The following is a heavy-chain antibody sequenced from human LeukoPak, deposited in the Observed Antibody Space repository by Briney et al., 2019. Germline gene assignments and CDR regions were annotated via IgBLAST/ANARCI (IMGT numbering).Heavy chain of an antibody. J-gene: IGHJ4*02. CDR3: ARVVTFGGVIVYFDY. CDR2: IYPGDSDT. D-gene: IGHD3-16*02. V-gene: IGHV5-51*01. CDR1: GYSFTSYW. Sequence: GVSLKISCKGSGYSFTSYWIGWVRQMPGKGLEWMGIIYPGDSDTRYSPSFQGQVTISADKSISTAYLQWSSLKASDTAMYYCARVVTFGGVIVYFDYWGQGTLVTVSS.